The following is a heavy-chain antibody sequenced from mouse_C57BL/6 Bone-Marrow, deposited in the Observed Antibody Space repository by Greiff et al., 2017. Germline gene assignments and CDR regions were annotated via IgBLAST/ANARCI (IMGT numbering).Heavy chain of an antibody. V-gene: IGHV1-76*01. Sequence: QVQLQQSGAELVRPGASVKLSCKASGYTFTDYYINWVKQRPGQGLEWIARIYPGSGNTYYNEKFKGKATLTAEKSSSTAYMQLSSLTSEDSAVYVCARDTTVVAPLAYWGQGTTLTVSA. D-gene: IGHD1-1*01. CDR2: IYPGSGNT. CDR3: ARDTTVVAPLAY. CDR1: GYTFTDYY. J-gene: IGHJ2*01.